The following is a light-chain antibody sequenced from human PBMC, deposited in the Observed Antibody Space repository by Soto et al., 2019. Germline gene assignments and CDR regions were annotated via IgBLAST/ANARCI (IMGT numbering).Light chain of an antibody. V-gene: IGLV2-23*01. J-gene: IGLJ1*01. CDR1: NTNIGSYNF. CDR2: EGI. CDR3: WSYAGRSTSV. Sequence: QSVLTQPASRSESFGQSITISCTGTNTNIGSYNFVSWYQQHPGKAPKLIIYEGIKRPSGVSDRFSGSKSGNTASLTISGLQADDEADYYCWSYAGRSTSVFGTGTKVTVL.